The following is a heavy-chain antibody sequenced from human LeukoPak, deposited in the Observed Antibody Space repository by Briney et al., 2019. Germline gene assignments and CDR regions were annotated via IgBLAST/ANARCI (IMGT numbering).Heavy chain of an antibody. Sequence: GGSLRLSCAASGFTFSSYGMSWVRQAPGKGLEWVSAISGSGGSTYYADSVKGRFTISRDNSKNTLYLQMNSLRAEDTAVYYCAKGPTVTTWEYFQHWDQGTLVTVSS. CDR2: ISGSGGST. D-gene: IGHD4-17*01. V-gene: IGHV3-23*01. CDR3: AKGPTVTTWEYFQH. J-gene: IGHJ1*01. CDR1: GFTFSSYG.